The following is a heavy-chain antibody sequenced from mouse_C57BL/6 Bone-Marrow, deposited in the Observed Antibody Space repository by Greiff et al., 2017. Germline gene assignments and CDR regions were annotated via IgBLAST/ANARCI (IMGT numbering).Heavy chain of an antibody. CDR1: GYSFTDYN. CDR3: AGGGTTVVAPYYAMDY. D-gene: IGHD1-1*01. CDR2: INPNYGTT. Sequence: VQLQQSGPELVKPGASVKISCKASGYSFTDYNMNWVKQSNGKGLEWIGVINPNYGTTSYNQKFKGKATLTVDKSSSTAYMQLNSLTSEDSAVYYCAGGGTTVVAPYYAMDYWGQGTSVTVSS. V-gene: IGHV1-39*01. J-gene: IGHJ4*01.